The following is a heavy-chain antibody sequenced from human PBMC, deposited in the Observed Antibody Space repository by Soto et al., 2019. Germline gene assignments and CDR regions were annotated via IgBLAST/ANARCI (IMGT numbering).Heavy chain of an antibody. CDR2: VHHSWGS. CDR3: ARQGFGPLHGLVDV. J-gene: IGHJ6*02. V-gene: IGHV4-59*08. D-gene: IGHD3-10*01. Sequence: QVQLQESGPGLVKPSETLSLSCTVSGGSISSYYWSWFRQSPGKRMEWIGYVHHSWGSSYNPSLQSRVAISLDTSKRQFSLKVTSVTATDTDVYYCARQGFGPLHGLVDVWGQGTTVTVSS. CDR1: GGSISSYY.